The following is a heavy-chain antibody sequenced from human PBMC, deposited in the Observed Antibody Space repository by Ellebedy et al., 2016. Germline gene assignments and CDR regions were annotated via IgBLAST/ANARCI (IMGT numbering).Heavy chain of an antibody. V-gene: IGHV3-48*01. CDR1: GFTFSSYS. D-gene: IGHD3-22*01. J-gene: IGHJ4*02. CDR2: TSSSSSTI. CDR3: ARVSYYYDSSGYYMGHGIDY. Sequence: GGSLRLSCAASGFTFSSYSMNWVRQAPGKGLEWVSYTSSSSSTIYYADSVKGRFTISRDNAKNTLYLQMNSLRAEDTAGYYCARVSYYYDSSGYYMGHGIDYWGQGTLVTVSS.